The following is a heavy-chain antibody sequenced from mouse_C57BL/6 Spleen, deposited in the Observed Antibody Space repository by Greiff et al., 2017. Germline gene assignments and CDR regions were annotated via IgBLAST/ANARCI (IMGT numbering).Heavy chain of an antibody. D-gene: IGHD1-1*01. Sequence: EVKLQESGPGLVKPSQSLSLTCSVTGYSITSGYYWNWIRQFPGNKLEWMGYISYDGSNNYNPSLKNRISITRDTSKNQFFLKLNSVTTEDTATYYCATTVSLDYWGQGTTLTVSS. V-gene: IGHV3-6*01. CDR2: ISYDGSN. J-gene: IGHJ2*01. CDR1: GYSITSGYY. CDR3: ATTVSLDY.